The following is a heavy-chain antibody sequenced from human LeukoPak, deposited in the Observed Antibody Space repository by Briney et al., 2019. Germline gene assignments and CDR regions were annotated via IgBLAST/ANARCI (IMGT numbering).Heavy chain of an antibody. CDR1: GYTFTGYY. Sequence: ASVKVSCKASGYTFTGYYMHWVRQAPGQGLEWMGWINPNSGGTNYAQKFQGRVTMTRDTSISTAYMELSRLRSDDTAVYYCARVPREVRGVTPHFDYWGQGTLVTVSS. D-gene: IGHD3-10*01. CDR3: ARVPREVRGVTPHFDY. J-gene: IGHJ4*02. CDR2: INPNSGGT. V-gene: IGHV1-2*02.